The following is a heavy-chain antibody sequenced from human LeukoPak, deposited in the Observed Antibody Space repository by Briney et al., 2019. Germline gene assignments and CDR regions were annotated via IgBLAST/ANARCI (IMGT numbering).Heavy chain of an antibody. J-gene: IGHJ4*02. CDR1: GGTFSSYA. CDR2: IIPIFGTA. Sequence: ASVKVPCKASGGTFSSYAISWVRQAPGQGLEWMGGIIPIFGTANYAQKFQGRVTITADESTSTAYMELSSLRSEDTAVYYCARSNYDILTGYFSYLDYWGQGTLVTVSS. D-gene: IGHD3-9*01. CDR3: ARSNYDILTGYFSYLDY. V-gene: IGHV1-69*13.